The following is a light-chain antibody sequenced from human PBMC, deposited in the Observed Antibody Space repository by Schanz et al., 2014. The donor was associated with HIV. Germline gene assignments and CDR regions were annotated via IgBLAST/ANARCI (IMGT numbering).Light chain of an antibody. V-gene: IGKV3-20*01. J-gene: IGKJ3*01. CDR2: GAS. CDR3: QQYGSSPPT. Sequence: EIVLTQSPGTLSLSPGERATLSCRASQSSSTYLAWYQHKPGQAPRLLISGASSRATGIPDRFSGSGSGTDFTLTISRLEPEDFAVYYCQQYGSSPPTFGPGTKVDIK. CDR1: QSSSTY.